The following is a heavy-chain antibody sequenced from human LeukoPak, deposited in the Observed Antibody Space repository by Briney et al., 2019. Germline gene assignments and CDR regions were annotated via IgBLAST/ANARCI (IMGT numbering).Heavy chain of an antibody. CDR1: GYTFTSYY. J-gene: IGHJ4*02. CDR3: AAAPVAGYY. D-gene: IGHD6-19*01. CDR2: INPSGGST. Sequence: ASVKVSCKASGYTFTSYYMHWVRQAPGQGLEWMGIINPSGGSTSYAQKFQGRVTMTRDTSISTAYMDLSRLKSDDTAVYYCAAAPVAGYYWGQGTLVTVSS. V-gene: IGHV1-46*01.